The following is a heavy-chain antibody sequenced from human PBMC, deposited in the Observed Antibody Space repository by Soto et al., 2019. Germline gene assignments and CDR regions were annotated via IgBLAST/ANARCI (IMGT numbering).Heavy chain of an antibody. CDR2: VSANNGHT. Sequence: QGQLVQSGAEVKKPGASVKLSCKASGFTFSNYGLNWVRQAPGQGLEWMGWVSANNGHTNYAQNLQGRVSITTDTSTSTAYMELRGLTFDDTAVYYCARDIESVTAKPFFSSYAMAVWGQGTTVTVSS. V-gene: IGHV1-18*01. J-gene: IGHJ6*02. CDR1: GFTFSNYG. CDR3: ARDIESVTAKPFFSSYAMAV. D-gene: IGHD2-8*01.